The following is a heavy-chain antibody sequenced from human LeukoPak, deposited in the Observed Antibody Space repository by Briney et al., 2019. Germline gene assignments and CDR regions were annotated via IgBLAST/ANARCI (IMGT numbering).Heavy chain of an antibody. V-gene: IGHV3-33*06. J-gene: IGHJ4*02. D-gene: IGHD2-15*01. CDR2: IWYDGSNK. CDR1: GFTFSSYA. CDR3: AKDYYAKVVAGVDY. Sequence: GGSLRLSCAASGFTFSSYAMSWVRQAPGKGLEWVAVIWYDGSNKYYADSVKGRFTISRDNSKNTLYLQMNSLRAEDTAVYYCAKDYYAKVVAGVDYWGQGTLVTVSS.